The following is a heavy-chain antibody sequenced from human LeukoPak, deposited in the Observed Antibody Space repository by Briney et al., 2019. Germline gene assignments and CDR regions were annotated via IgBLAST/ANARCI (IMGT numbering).Heavy chain of an antibody. D-gene: IGHD2-15*01. Sequence: GGSLRLSCAASGFTFSNYAMSWVRQAPGKGLEWVSNIRGSGDTTFYAESVKGRFIISRDNSKDTLLLQMNSLRAEDTAVYYCAKGAVVLTALSSFDYWGQGTLVTVSS. V-gene: IGHV3-23*01. CDR1: GFTFSNYA. CDR2: IRGSGDTT. CDR3: AKGAVVLTALSSFDY. J-gene: IGHJ4*02.